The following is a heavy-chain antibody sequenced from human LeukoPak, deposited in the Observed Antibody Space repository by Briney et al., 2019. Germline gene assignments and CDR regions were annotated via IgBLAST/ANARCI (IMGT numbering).Heavy chain of an antibody. D-gene: IGHD4-23*01. CDR3: ARSPRSTTVVDNWFDP. V-gene: IGHV4-59*12. CDR2: IYDTGIT. CDR1: GGSLSGFY. Sequence: SETLSLTCTASGGSLSGFYWNWVRQAPGKGLEWIGYIYDTGITSYNPSLKSRVTISADTSKNQFSLKLSSVTAADTAVYYCARSPRSTTVVDNWFDPWGQGTLVTVSS. J-gene: IGHJ5*02.